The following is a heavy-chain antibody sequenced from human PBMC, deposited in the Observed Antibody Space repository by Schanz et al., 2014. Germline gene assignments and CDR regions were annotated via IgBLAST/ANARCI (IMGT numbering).Heavy chain of an antibody. CDR1: GFIFSNYG. Sequence: QERLVESGGGVVQPGRSLRLSCAASGFIFSNYGMHWVRQAPGGGLEWVAGISNGGSDEYYVDSVKGRITISRDNSKDILYLQMNSLRAEDTAVYYCARDGYSVVVISPTESFDIWGQGTMVTVSP. V-gene: IGHV3-30*03. J-gene: IGHJ3*02. CDR3: ARDGYSVVVISPTESFDI. D-gene: IGHD2-21*01. CDR2: ISNGGSDE.